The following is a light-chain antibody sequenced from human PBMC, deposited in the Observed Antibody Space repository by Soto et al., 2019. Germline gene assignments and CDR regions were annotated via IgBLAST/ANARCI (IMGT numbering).Light chain of an antibody. V-gene: IGKV3-15*01. Sequence: IVMTQSPATLSVSPGERATLSCRASQSVSSNLAWYEQKPGQARRLLIYGASTRATGIPARFSGSGSGTEFTLTISSLQSEDFAVYYCQHRSNWPLTFGPGTKVDI. CDR2: GAS. CDR1: QSVSSN. CDR3: QHRSNWPLT. J-gene: IGKJ3*01.